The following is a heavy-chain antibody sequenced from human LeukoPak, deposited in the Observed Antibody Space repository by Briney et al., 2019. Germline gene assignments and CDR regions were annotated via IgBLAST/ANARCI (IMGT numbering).Heavy chain of an antibody. Sequence: GGSLRLSCAASGFTFSSYSMNWVRQAPGKGLEWVSSISSSSSYIYYADSVKGRFTISRDNAKNSLYLQMNSLRAEDTAVYYCARDGVPIRYCSGGSCSGNWFDPWGQGTLVTVSP. D-gene: IGHD2-15*01. V-gene: IGHV3-21*01. J-gene: IGHJ5*02. CDR2: ISSSSSYI. CDR3: ARDGVPIRYCSGGSCSGNWFDP. CDR1: GFTFSSYS.